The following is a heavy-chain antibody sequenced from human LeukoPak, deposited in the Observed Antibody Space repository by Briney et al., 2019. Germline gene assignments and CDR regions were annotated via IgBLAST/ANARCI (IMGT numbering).Heavy chain of an antibody. J-gene: IGHJ4*02. V-gene: IGHV3-30*18. CDR2: ISDDGSNQ. CDR3: AKDRFYYDSSGHNFDY. CDR1: GFSFSGYD. D-gene: IGHD3-22*01. Sequence: GGSLRLSCAASGFSFSGYDMHWVRQAPGKGLEWVAVISDDGSNQYYADSVKGRFTISRDNSKNTLYLQMNSLRAEDTAVYYCAKDRFYYDSSGHNFDYWGQGTLVTVSS.